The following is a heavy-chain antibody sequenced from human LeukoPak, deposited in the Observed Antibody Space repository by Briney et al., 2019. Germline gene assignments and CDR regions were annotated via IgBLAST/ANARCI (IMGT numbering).Heavy chain of an antibody. CDR1: GFIFDEYA. CDR2: ISWNSGTI. D-gene: IGHD3-3*01. CDR3: AKGLSGVLTPVDY. V-gene: IGHV3-9*01. J-gene: IGHJ4*02. Sequence: PGGSLRLSCAASGFIFDEYAMYWVRQAPGKGLKWVSGISWNSGTIDYADSVKGRFTVSRDNAKNSLYLQMNSLRAEDTAFYYCAKGLSGVLTPVDYWGQGTLVTVSS.